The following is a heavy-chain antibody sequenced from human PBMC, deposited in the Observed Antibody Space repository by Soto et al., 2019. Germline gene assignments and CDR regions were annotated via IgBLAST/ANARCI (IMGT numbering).Heavy chain of an antibody. CDR2: IYPGDSNT. V-gene: IGHV5-51*01. CDR3: ARQGYCSSTACYTVDY. D-gene: IGHD2-2*02. CDR1: GFIFTSYW. J-gene: IGHJ4*02. Sequence: SLKISCKVSGFIFTSYWIGWVRQMPGKGLEWMGIIYPGDSNTRYSPSFQGQVTISADKSISTAFLQWSSLKASDTAMYYCARQGYCSSTACYTVDYWGQGTLVTVSS.